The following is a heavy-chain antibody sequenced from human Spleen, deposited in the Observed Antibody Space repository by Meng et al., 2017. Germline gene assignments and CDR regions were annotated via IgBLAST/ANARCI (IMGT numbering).Heavy chain of an antibody. CDR2: IYWDDDK. J-gene: IGHJ5*02. V-gene: IGHV2-5*02. CDR3: AIRSGIYNWFDP. D-gene: IGHD1-14*01. CDR1: GFSLSTSGVG. Sequence: QITFQEYGPKLVQPTQSLTLTFTFSGFSLSTSGVGVGWIRQPPGKALEWLALIYWDDDKRYSPSLKSRLTITKDTSKNQVVLTMTNMDPVDTATYYCAIRSGIYNWFDPWGQGTLVTVSS.